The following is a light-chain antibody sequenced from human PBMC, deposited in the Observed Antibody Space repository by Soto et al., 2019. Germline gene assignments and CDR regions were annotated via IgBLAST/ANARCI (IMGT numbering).Light chain of an antibody. V-gene: IGKV1-33*01. J-gene: IGKJ1*01. CDR2: DAS. CDR1: QEISNY. Sequence: DLQMIQSPSSLSASVGDRVTITCQASQEISNYLNWYQQKPGKAPKLLIYDASNLERGVPSRFSGRGSGTDFTVTISSLQPEDFATYYCQQYDHLPRTFGRGTKVEIK. CDR3: QQYDHLPRT.